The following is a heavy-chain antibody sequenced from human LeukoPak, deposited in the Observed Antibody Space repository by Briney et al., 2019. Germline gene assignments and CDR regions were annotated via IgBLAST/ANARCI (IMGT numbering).Heavy chain of an antibody. CDR3: ARVYYDFWSGYYYYMDV. Sequence: GGSLRLSCAASGFTVSGNYMSWVRQAPGKGLEWVSVIYSGGSTYYADSVKGRFTISRDNSKNTLYLQMNSLRAEDTAVYYCARVYYDFWSGYYYYMDVWGKGTTVTVSS. CDR1: GFTVSGNY. D-gene: IGHD3-3*01. CDR2: IYSGGST. V-gene: IGHV3-66*02. J-gene: IGHJ6*03.